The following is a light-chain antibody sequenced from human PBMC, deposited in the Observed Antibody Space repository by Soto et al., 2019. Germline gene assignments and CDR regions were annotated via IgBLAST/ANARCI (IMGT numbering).Light chain of an antibody. CDR2: SND. CDR1: SSNIGRNS. CDR3: AAWDDSLNGYV. V-gene: IGLV1-44*01. Sequence: QSVLTQPPSASETPGQRVTISCSGSSSNIGRNSVNWYQQLPGTAPKLLIYSNDRRPSGVPDRFSGSKSGTSASLAIIGLQSEDEADYYCAAWDDSLNGYVFGTGTKVTVL. J-gene: IGLJ1*01.